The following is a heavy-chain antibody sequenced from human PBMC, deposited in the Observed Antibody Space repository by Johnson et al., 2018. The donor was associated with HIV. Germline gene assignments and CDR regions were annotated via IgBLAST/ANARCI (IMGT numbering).Heavy chain of an antibody. CDR3: ARAPEVRGVDAFDV. CDR1: GFTFSDYY. Sequence: QMLLVESGGGLVQPGGSLRLSCAASGFTFSDYYMSWIRQAPGKGLEWVSYITSTGITVYYAASVKGRYTFSRDNAKNSVYLQMNSLEAEDTAVYYCARAPEVRGVDAFDVWGQGTVVTVSS. D-gene: IGHD3-10*01. J-gene: IGHJ3*01. CDR2: ITSTGITV. V-gene: IGHV3-11*04.